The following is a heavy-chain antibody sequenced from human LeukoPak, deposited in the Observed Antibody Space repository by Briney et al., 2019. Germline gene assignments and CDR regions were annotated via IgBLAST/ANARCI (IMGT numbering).Heavy chain of an antibody. CDR3: ARGRYIVGASA. CDR1: GFTFSNYE. CDR2: ISSSSSYI. J-gene: IGHJ5*02. V-gene: IGHV3-21*01. D-gene: IGHD1-26*01. Sequence: GGSLRLSCATSGFTFSNYEMNWVRQAPGKGLEWVSSISSSSSYIYYADSVKGRFTISRDNAKNSLYLQMNSLRAEDTAVYYCARGRYIVGASAWGQGTLVTVSS.